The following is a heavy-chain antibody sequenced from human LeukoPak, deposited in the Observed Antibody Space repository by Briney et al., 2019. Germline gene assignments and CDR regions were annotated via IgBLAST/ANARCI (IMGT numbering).Heavy chain of an antibody. CDR3: ARGGYDFSILHYYYMDV. CDR2: INPSGGST. V-gene: IGHV1-46*01. CDR1: GYTFTSYY. Sequence: ASVKVSCKASGYTFTSYYMHWVRQAPGQGLEWMGIINPSGGSTSYAQKFQGRVTMTRDMSTSTVYMELSSLRSEDTAVYYCARGGYDFSILHYYYMDVWGKGTTVTVSS. J-gene: IGHJ6*03. D-gene: IGHD3-3*01.